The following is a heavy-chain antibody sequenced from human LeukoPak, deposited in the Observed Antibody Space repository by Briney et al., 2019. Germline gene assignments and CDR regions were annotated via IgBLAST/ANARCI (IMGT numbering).Heavy chain of an antibody. CDR1: EFTFSSYS. J-gene: IGHJ4*02. CDR3: ARERFGDFDY. CDR2: ISSSSGTI. V-gene: IGHV3-48*02. Sequence: GGSLRLSCAASEFTFSSYSMNWVRQAPGKGLEWVSYISSSSGTIYYADSVKGRFTISRDNAKNSLYLQMNSLRDDDTAVYYCARERFGDFDYGGQGTLVTVSS. D-gene: IGHD3-10*01.